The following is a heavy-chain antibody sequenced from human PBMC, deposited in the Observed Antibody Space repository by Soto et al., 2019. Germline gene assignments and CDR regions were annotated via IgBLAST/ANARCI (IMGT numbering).Heavy chain of an antibody. CDR2: INTGNNKT. CDR1: GYSFTDYP. J-gene: IGHJ5*02. D-gene: IGHD6-6*01. V-gene: IGHV1-3*04. CDR3: ARGARGEFEYHWFDP. Sequence: GASVKVSCKASGYSFTDYPIYWARQAPGQSLEWMEWINTGNNKTRYSQRFQGRVTISRDTSANTVVMELSSLGSEDTAVFYCARGARGEFEYHWFDPWGQGTLVTVSS.